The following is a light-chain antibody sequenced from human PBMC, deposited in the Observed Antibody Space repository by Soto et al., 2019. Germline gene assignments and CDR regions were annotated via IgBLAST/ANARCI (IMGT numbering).Light chain of an antibody. Sequence: QSVLTQPASVSGSPGQSITISCSGTSSDIGAYDHVAWFQQFPGKTPNLVIYSVSNRPSGVSYRFSGSKSGNTASLTISGLQADDEADYYCISYTVSRSYVFGPGTKVTVL. CDR2: SVS. CDR3: ISYTVSRSYV. CDR1: SSDIGAYDH. J-gene: IGLJ1*01. V-gene: IGLV2-14*01.